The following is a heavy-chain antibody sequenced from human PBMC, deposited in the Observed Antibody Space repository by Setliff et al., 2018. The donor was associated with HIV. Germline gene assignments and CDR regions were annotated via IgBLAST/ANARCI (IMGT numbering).Heavy chain of an antibody. CDR2: VVEEGHT. CDR1: GGSFSNYY. J-gene: IGHJ3*02. V-gene: IGHV4-34*12. D-gene: IGHD1-1*01. Sequence: PSETLSLTCAVYGGSFSNYYWSWIRQIPGKGLEWIGEVVEEGHTNYNPSLKSRVTISVGTSNSHFSLKMTSVTAADTAVYYCARDVRLEGPPHAFDIWGQGTMVTVSS. CDR3: ARDVRLEGPPHAFDI.